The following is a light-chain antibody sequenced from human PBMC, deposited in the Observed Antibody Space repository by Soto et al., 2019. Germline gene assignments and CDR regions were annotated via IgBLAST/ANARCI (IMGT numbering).Light chain of an antibody. CDR1: QSVVFGSNNKNS. Sequence: DIVLTQSPHSLSVSLGERATINCKSSQSVVFGSNNKNSLAWYQQRPGQAPKLLIYWASTRASGVPDRFSGSRSGTDFTLTISNLQAEDVAVYYCQYRGTFGPGTKVDI. V-gene: IGKV4-1*01. J-gene: IGKJ3*01. CDR2: WAS. CDR3: QYRGT.